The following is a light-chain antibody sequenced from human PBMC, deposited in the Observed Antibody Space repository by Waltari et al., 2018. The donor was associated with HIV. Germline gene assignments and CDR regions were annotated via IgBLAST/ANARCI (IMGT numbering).Light chain of an antibody. Sequence: DIVMTQSPDSLAVSLGERATINCKSSQSLLYSTKNQTFLAWYQQKPRQPPKLLIYWASVRGSGVPYRFSASGSETDFTPTINSLQAEDVALYYCQQYYHTLWTFGRGTKVEIK. CDR2: WAS. J-gene: IGKJ1*01. CDR1: QSLLYSTKNQTF. CDR3: QQYYHTLWT. V-gene: IGKV4-1*01.